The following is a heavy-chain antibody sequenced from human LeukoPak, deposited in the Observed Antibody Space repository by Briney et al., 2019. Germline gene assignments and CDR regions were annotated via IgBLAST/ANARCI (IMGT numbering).Heavy chain of an antibody. CDR1: GFPFSSYG. Sequence: PGMSLRLSCAASGFPFSSYGMHWVRQAPGKGLEWVAAISNDGNNKFYADSVKGRFTISRDNPKNTMNLQMNSLRAEDTAVYYCAGGSGWLIDYWGQGTLVTVSS. CDR2: ISNDGNNK. V-gene: IGHV3-30*03. CDR3: AGGSGWLIDY. D-gene: IGHD5-12*01. J-gene: IGHJ4*02.